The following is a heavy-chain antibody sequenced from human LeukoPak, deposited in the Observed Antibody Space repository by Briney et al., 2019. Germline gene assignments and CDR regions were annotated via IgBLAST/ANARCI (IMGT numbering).Heavy chain of an antibody. V-gene: IGHV4-39*02. D-gene: IGHD2-2*01. J-gene: IGHJ3*02. CDR3: AKCPNDAFDI. Sequence: SETLSLTCTVSGGSVSSGSYYWSWIRQPPGKGLEWIGYIYYSGTTYYNPSLKSRVTISVDTSKNHFSLKLSSVTAADTAVYYCAKCPNDAFDIWGQGTMVTVSS. CDR2: IYYSGTT. CDR1: GGSVSSGSYY.